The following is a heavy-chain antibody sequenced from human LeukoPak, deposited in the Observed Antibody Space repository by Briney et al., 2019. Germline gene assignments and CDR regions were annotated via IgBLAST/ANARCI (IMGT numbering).Heavy chain of an antibody. CDR3: AKGRGWEASYYYYYMDV. Sequence: LAGGSLRLSCAASGFTFSTYSINWVRQAPGKGLEWISYISSSSGTIYYADSVKGRFTISRDNAKNSLYLQMNSLRAEDTAVYYCAKGRGWEASYYYYYMDVWGKGTTVTISS. D-gene: IGHD1-26*01. J-gene: IGHJ6*03. CDR2: ISSSSGTI. CDR1: GFTFSTYS. V-gene: IGHV3-48*01.